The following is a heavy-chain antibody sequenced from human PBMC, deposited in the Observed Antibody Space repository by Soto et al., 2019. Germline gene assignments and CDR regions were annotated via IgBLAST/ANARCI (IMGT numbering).Heavy chain of an antibody. V-gene: IGHV3-23*01. CDR3: AREAPVAGTNYFDL. CDR1: GFSLSTYD. CDR2: IRGDGDST. J-gene: IGHJ4*02. Sequence: GGSLRLSCAASGFSLSTYDMIWVRQAPGKGLEWVSDIRGDGDSTYYADSVKGRFTISRDKANNTVSLQMNSLRGEDTAVYFCAREAPVAGTNYFDLWGQGTLVTVSS. D-gene: IGHD6-19*01.